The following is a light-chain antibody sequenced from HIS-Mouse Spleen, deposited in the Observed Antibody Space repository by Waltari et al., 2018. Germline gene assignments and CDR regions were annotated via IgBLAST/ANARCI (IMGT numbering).Light chain of an antibody. CDR1: NIGSKS. Sequence: SYVLTQPPSVSVAPGKTARITCGGNNIGSKSVHWYQQKPGQAPVLVVYDDSDRPSGFPGGFAGSKSGNTATLTISRVEAGDEADYYGQVWDSSSDHVVFGGGTKLTVL. V-gene: IGLV3-21*03. CDR2: DDS. CDR3: QVWDSSSDHVV. J-gene: IGLJ2*01.